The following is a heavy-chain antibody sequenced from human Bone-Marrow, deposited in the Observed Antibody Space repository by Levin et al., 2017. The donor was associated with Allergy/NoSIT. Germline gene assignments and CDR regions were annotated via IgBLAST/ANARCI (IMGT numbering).Heavy chain of an antibody. J-gene: IGHJ6*02. CDR2: IRTKTKSYAT. V-gene: IGHV3-73*01. CDR1: GFVFRASA. CDR3: TSLLRGYYYYYYGMDV. Sequence: LSLTCAASGFVFRASAVHWVRPASGKGLEWIGRIRTKTKSYATAYGASVKGRFTISREDSKNTAYLQMNSLKTEDTAVYYCTSLLRGYYYYYYGMDVWGQGTTVTVSS. D-gene: IGHD3-22*01.